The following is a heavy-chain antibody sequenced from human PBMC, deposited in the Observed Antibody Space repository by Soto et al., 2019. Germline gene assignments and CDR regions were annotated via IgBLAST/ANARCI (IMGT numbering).Heavy chain of an antibody. CDR3: ATHFRRGGLTVTTYYFDY. V-gene: IGHV3-11*01. D-gene: IGHD4-4*01. CDR2: ISSSGSTI. CDR1: GFTFSDYY. Sequence: GGSLRLSCAASGFTFSDYYMSWIRQAPGKGLEWVSYISSSGSTIYYADSVKGRFTISRDNAKNSLYLQMNSLRAEDTAVYYCATHFRRGGLTVTTYYFDYWGQGTLVTVSS. J-gene: IGHJ4*02.